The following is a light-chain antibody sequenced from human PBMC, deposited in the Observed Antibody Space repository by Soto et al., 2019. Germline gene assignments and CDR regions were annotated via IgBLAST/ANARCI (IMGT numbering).Light chain of an antibody. CDR2: DAS. Sequence: EIVLTQSPATLSVSPGERATLSCRASQSISRYLIWYQQKPGQAPRLLIYDASNRATGIPARFSGSGSGTDFTLTISSLEPEDFAVYYCQQRSNWPPITFGQGTRLEIK. J-gene: IGKJ5*01. CDR1: QSISRY. V-gene: IGKV3-11*01. CDR3: QQRSNWPPIT.